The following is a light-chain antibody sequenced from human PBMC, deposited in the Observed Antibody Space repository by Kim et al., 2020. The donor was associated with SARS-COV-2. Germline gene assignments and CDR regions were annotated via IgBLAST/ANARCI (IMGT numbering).Light chain of an antibody. Sequence: GQMVTISCSGSSSNIGSNYVYWYQQLPGTAPKLLIYSNNQRPSGVPDRFSGSKSGTSASLAISGLRSEDEADYYCAAWDDSLSVGVFGGGTQLTVL. CDR1: SSNIGSNY. CDR3: AAWDDSLSVGV. CDR2: SNN. J-gene: IGLJ3*02. V-gene: IGLV1-47*02.